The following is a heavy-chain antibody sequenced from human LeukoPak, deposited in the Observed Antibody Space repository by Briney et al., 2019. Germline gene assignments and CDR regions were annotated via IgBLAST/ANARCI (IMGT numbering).Heavy chain of an antibody. CDR3: AKPLTPLLEWLPYYDAFDI. J-gene: IGHJ3*02. CDR2: ISYDGSNK. V-gene: IGHV3-30*18. CDR1: RFTFSSYG. Sequence: PGRSLRLSCAASRFTFSSYGMHWVRQAPGKGLEWVAVISYDGSNKYYADSVKGRFTISRDNSKNTLYLQMNSLRAEDTAVYYCAKPLTPLLEWLPYYDAFDIWGQGTMVTVSS. D-gene: IGHD3-3*01.